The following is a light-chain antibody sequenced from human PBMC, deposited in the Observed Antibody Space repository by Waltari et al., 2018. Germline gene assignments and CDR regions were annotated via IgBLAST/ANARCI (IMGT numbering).Light chain of an antibody. V-gene: IGKV4-1*01. Sequence: DIVMTQSPDSLAVSRGERVTINCRSSQNLLYNSDNKNYLAWFQQKPGQPPKLLIYWASTRESGVPDRFSGSGSGTEFTLTISSLQAADVAVYYCQQCYSTPYTFGQGTKLEIK. J-gene: IGKJ2*01. CDR1: QNLLYNSDNKNY. CDR2: WAS. CDR3: QQCYSTPYT.